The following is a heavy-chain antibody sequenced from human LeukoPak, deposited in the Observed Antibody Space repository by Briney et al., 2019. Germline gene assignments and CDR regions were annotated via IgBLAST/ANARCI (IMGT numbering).Heavy chain of an antibody. CDR1: GGSFSGYY. CDR2: INHSGST. V-gene: IGHV4-34*01. J-gene: IGHJ3*02. Sequence: SETLSLTCAVYGGSFSGYYWSWIRQPPGKGLEWIGEINHSGSTNYNPSLKSRVTISVDTSKNQFSLKLSSVTAADTAVYYCARLYSSSGNYAFDIWGQGTMVTVSS. CDR3: ARLYSSSGNYAFDI. D-gene: IGHD6-13*01.